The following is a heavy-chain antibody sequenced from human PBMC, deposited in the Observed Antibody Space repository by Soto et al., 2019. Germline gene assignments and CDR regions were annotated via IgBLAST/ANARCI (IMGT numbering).Heavy chain of an antibody. J-gene: IGHJ3*02. Sequence: QLQLQESGSGLVKPSQTLSLTCAVSGGSISSGGYSWSWIRQPPGKGLEWIGYIYHSGSTYYNPSLKSRVTISVDRSKNQFSLKLSSVTAADTAVYYCARARAYCTNGVCYTHAFDIWGQGTMVTVSS. D-gene: IGHD2-8*01. CDR3: ARARAYCTNGVCYTHAFDI. CDR1: GGSISSGGYS. V-gene: IGHV4-30-2*01. CDR2: IYHSGST.